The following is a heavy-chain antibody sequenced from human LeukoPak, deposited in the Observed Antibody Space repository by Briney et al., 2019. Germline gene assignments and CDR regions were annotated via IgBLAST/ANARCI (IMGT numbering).Heavy chain of an antibody. CDR1: GFTFSSYG. CDR3: AKDISILTGKIPDY. CDR2: IRYDGSNK. V-gene: IGHV3-30*02. J-gene: IGHJ4*02. D-gene: IGHD3-9*01. Sequence: GGSLRLSCAASGFTFSSYGMHWVRQAPGKGLEWVAFIRYDGSNKYYADSVKGRFTISRDNSKNSLYLQMNSLRTEDTALYYCAKDISILTGKIPDYWGQGTLVTVSS.